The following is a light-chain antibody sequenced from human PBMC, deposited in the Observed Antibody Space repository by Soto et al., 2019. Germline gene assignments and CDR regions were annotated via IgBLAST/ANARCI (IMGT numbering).Light chain of an antibody. CDR1: SSDVGGYNF. Sequence: QSVLTQPPSASGSPGQSVTISCTGTSSDVGGYNFVSWYQQHPDKAPKLMIYEVNKRPSGVPNRFSGSKSGNTASLTVSGLHAEDEADYYCSSYAGNNNRYVFGTGTKLTVL. CDR2: EVN. V-gene: IGLV2-8*01. J-gene: IGLJ1*01. CDR3: SSYAGNNNRYV.